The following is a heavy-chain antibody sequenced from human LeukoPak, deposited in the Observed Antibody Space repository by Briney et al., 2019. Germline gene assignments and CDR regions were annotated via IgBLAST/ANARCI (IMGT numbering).Heavy chain of an antibody. D-gene: IGHD3-10*01. J-gene: IGHJ4*02. CDR1: EFTFRNYA. CDR3: ARDYSSGLDY. V-gene: IGHV3-23*01. CDR2: ISDIGGST. Sequence: GGSLRLSCVASEFTFRNYAMTWVRQAPGKGLEWVSTISDIGGSTHYADSVKGRFTISRDNSKNTLYLQMNSLRAEDTAVYYCARDYSSGLDYWGQGTLVTVSS.